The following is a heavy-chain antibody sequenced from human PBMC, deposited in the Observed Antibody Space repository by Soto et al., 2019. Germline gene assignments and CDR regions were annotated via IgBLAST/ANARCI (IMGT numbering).Heavy chain of an antibody. CDR3: ATDPTAGLI. CDR2: IIPLFGAP. J-gene: IGHJ3*02. CDR1: GGTISSYA. Sequence: QVQLVQSGAEVKKPGSSVRVSCKASGGTISSYAINWVRQAPGQGLEWMGGIIPLFGAPKYAQKLQGRVTITADESTPTAFMELSSLTSEDTALYYCATDPTAGLIGGQGTMVTVSS. V-gene: IGHV1-69*01.